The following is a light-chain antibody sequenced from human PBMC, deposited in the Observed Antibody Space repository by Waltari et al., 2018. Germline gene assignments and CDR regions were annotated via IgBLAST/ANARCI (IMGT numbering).Light chain of an antibody. CDR2: DAA. Sequence: DIQMNQSPSSLSASVGDRVTNTCQASRDISNNLNWYQQKPGRAPKLLIYDAAKLETGVPSRFSGSGSGTHFTFTISNLQPEDIATYYCQRHDNLSYTFGQGTKLVIK. V-gene: IGKV1-33*01. J-gene: IGKJ2*01. CDR1: RDISNN. CDR3: QRHDNLSYT.